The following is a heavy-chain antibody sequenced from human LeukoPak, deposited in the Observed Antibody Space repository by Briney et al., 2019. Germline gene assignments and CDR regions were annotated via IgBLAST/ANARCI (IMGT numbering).Heavy chain of an antibody. V-gene: IGHV3-48*04. Sequence: GGSLRLSCAASGFTFSTYGMNWVRQAPGKGLEWVLYISSSSSTTYCADSVKGRFTISRDNAKNSLYLQMNSLRAEDTAVYYCARETGGWYYFDYWGQGTLVTVSS. CDR3: ARETGGWYYFDY. D-gene: IGHD6-19*01. J-gene: IGHJ4*02. CDR2: ISSSSSTT. CDR1: GFTFSTYG.